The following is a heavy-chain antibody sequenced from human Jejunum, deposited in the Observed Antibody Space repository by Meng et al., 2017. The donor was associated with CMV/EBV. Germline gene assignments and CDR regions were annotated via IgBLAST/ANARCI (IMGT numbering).Heavy chain of an antibody. V-gene: IGHV3-66*01. J-gene: IGHJ6*02. CDR3: ARDRRNRLKHYGMDV. CDR1: GISVSDNY. CDR2: IYSDSGT. Sequence: GISVSDNYMSWVRQAPGKGLEWVSVIYSDSGTYYADSVRGRFNTSRDTAKNTLYLQLNSLRAEDTAVYYCARDRRNRLKHYGMDVWGQGTTVTVSS.